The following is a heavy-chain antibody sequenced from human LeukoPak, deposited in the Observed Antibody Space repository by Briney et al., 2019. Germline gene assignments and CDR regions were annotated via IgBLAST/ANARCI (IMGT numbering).Heavy chain of an antibody. V-gene: IGHV3-13*01. CDR1: GFTCSSYD. J-gene: IGHJ4*02. D-gene: IGHD3-16*01. CDR3: ARHTIFGGGYYFDY. Sequence: GGPLRLSCAASGFTCSSYDMHWVRQPTGKGLHWVSAIGTAGDTYYSHSVKGRFTISRANAKHSLHLQMNTLRAEDSAGDYTARHTIFGGGYYFDYGGKETLVTVSS. CDR2: IGTAGDT.